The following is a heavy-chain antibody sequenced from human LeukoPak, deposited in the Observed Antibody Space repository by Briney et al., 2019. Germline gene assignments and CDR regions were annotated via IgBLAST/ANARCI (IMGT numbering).Heavy chain of an antibody. Sequence: GGFLRLSCAASGFTFSSYAMSWVRQAPGKGLEWVSAISGSGGSTYYADSVKGRFTISRDNSKNTLYLQMNSLRAEDTAVYYCAKTRGYSYGLDYWGQGTLVTVSS. D-gene: IGHD5-18*01. V-gene: IGHV3-23*01. CDR3: AKTRGYSYGLDY. CDR2: ISGSGGST. CDR1: GFTFSSYA. J-gene: IGHJ4*02.